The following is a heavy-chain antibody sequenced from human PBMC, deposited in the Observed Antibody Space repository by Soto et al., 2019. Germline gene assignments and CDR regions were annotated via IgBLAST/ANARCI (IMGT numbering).Heavy chain of an antibody. J-gene: IGHJ4*02. V-gene: IGHV3-33*01. Sequence: GGSLRLSCSASGFTFSSYGMHWVRQAPGKGLEWVAVIWYDGSNKYYADSVKGRFTISRDNSKNTLYLQMNSMRAEDTAGYSIARVPTPSGYDLPFDYWGQGTLVTVSS. CDR3: ARVPTPSGYDLPFDY. CDR1: GFTFSSYG. CDR2: IWYDGSNK. D-gene: IGHD5-12*01.